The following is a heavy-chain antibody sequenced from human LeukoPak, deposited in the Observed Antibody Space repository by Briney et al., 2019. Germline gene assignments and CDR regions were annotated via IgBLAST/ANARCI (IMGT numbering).Heavy chain of an antibody. CDR3: ASAKGPSANLPGALDYYYYMDV. V-gene: IGHV3-30*03. D-gene: IGHD3-16*01. CDR1: GFSFSDYG. Sequence: GGSLRLSCKASGFSFSDYGMHWVRQAPGQGLEWVTVIAYDGSTRYYRDSVKGRFTISRDNSKNTLSLQMNSLRAEDTAVYYCASAKGPSANLPGALDYYYYMDVWGKGTTVTVSS. J-gene: IGHJ6*03. CDR2: IAYDGSTR.